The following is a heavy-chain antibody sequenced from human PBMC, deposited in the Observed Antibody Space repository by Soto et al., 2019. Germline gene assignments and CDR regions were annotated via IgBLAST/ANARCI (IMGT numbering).Heavy chain of an antibody. D-gene: IGHD6-6*01. CDR1: GFTFSRYA. V-gene: IGHV3-13*04. CDR2: IGTSGDT. J-gene: IGHJ5*02. Sequence: EVQVVESGGGLVQPGGSLRLSCAASGFTFSRYAMHWVRQATGRGLEWVSGIGTSGDTYYAGSVKGRFNISRENAKNSVYLQMNSLRAGDTVVYYCARGALGFEPWGQGTLVAVSS. CDR3: ARGALGFEP.